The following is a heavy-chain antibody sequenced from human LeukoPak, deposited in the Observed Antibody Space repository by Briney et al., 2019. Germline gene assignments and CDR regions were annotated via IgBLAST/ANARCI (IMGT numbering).Heavy chain of an antibody. J-gene: IGHJ2*01. Sequence: SETLSLTCTVSGGSISSGGYYWSWIRQPPGKGLEWIGEINHSGSAKYNPSLKSRVTISVDTSKNQFSLKLSSVTAADTAVYYCARGVARHWYFDLWGRGTPVTVSS. V-gene: IGHV4-39*07. CDR2: INHSGSA. CDR3: ARGVARHWYFDL. CDR1: GGSISSGGYY.